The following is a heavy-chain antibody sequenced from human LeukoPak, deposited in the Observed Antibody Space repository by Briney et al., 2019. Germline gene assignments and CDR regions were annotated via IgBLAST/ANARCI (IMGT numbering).Heavy chain of an antibody. Sequence: PGGSLRLSCAASGFTFSYYAMTWVRQAPGKGLEWVSSISSGGSTYYADSVKGRFTISRDNSKNTLYLQMSSLRAGDTAVYYCAKSTSIPIRPSDYWGQGALVTVSS. J-gene: IGHJ4*02. CDR3: AKSTSIPIRPSDY. CDR2: ISSGGST. CDR1: GFTFSYYA. V-gene: IGHV3-23*01. D-gene: IGHD6-6*01.